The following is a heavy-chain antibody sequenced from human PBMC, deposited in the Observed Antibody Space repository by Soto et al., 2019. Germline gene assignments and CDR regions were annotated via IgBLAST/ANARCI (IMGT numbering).Heavy chain of an antibody. CDR2: ISGSGGST. J-gene: IGHJ4*02. CDR1: AFTFSSYA. Sequence: EVQLLESGGGLVQPGGSLRLSCAASAFTFSSYAMSWVRQAPGKGLEWVSAISGSGGSTYYADSVKGRFTISRDNSKNTLYLQMNSLRAEDTAVYYCAKDGARWLQLGGASDYWGQGTLVTVSS. CDR3: AKDGARWLQLGGASDY. D-gene: IGHD5-12*01. V-gene: IGHV3-23*01.